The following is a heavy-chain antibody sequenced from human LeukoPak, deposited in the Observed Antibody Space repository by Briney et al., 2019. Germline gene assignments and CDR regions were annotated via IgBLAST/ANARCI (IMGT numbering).Heavy chain of an antibody. V-gene: IGHV3-21*01. CDR2: ISSSSSYI. CDR3: AKDVPAAYFDY. J-gene: IGHJ4*02. CDR1: GFTFSSYS. D-gene: IGHD2-2*01. Sequence: PGGSLRLSCAASGFTFSSYSMNWVRQAPGRGLEWVSSISSSSSYIYYADSVKGRFTISRDNAKNSLYLQVNSLRAEDTAVYFCAKDVPAAYFDYWGQGTLVTVSS.